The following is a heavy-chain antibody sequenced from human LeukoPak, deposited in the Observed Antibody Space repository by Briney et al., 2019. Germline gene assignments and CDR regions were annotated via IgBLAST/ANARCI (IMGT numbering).Heavy chain of an antibody. V-gene: IGHV1-69*05. J-gene: IGHJ5*02. CDR3: ARDGGPSITGTSFGWFDP. CDR1: GGTFSSYA. CDR2: IIPVFGTA. Sequence: SVKVSCKASGGTFSSYAISWVRQAPGQGLEWMGGIIPVFGTANYAQKFQGRVTITTDESTSTAYMELSSLRSEDTAVYYCARDGGPSITGTSFGWFDPWGQGTLVTVSS. D-gene: IGHD1-7*01.